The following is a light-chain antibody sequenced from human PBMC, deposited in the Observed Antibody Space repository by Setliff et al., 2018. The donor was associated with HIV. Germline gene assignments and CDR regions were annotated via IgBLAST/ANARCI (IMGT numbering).Light chain of an antibody. CDR3: CSYAGSYTYV. Sequence: QSALPQPRSMSGSPGQSVTISCTGTSSDVDAYDYVSWYQHHPGKAPKLLIYDVSERPSGVPDRFSGSKSGNTASLTISGLQAEDEADYYCCSYAGSYTYVFGTGTKVTVL. J-gene: IGLJ1*01. V-gene: IGLV2-11*01. CDR1: SSDVDAYDY. CDR2: DVS.